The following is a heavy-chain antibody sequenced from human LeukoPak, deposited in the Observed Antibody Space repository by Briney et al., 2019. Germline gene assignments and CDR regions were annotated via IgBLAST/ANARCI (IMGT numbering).Heavy chain of an antibody. CDR1: GFTFSSYS. Sequence: PGGSLRLSCAASGFTFSSYSMNWVRQAPGKGLEWVSSISSSSSYIYYADSVKGRFTISRDNAKNSLYLQMNSLRAEDTAVYYCARDHKSLGNWNFGQYYYYYYMDVWGKGTTVTVSS. D-gene: IGHD1-7*01. CDR3: ARDHKSLGNWNFGQYYYYYYMDV. J-gene: IGHJ6*03. V-gene: IGHV3-21*01. CDR2: ISSSSSYI.